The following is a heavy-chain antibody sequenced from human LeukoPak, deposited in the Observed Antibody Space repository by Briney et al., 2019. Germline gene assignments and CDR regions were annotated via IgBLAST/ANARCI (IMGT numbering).Heavy chain of an antibody. CDR2: ISYDGSNK. J-gene: IGHJ3*02. Sequence: GGSLRLSCAASGFTFSSYAMTWVRQAPGKGLEWVAVISYDGSNKYYADSVKGRFTISRDNSKNTLYLQMNSLRAEDTAVYYCARDYSSSWSRSAFDIWGQGTMVTVSS. D-gene: IGHD6-13*01. CDR1: GFTFSSYA. V-gene: IGHV3-30*04. CDR3: ARDYSSSWSRSAFDI.